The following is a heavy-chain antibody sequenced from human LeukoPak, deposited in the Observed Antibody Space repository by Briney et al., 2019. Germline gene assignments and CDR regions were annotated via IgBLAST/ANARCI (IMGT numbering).Heavy chain of an antibody. V-gene: IGHV1-18*01. CDR2: ISAYNGNT. CDR3: ARGLGSGSLRGYYYYGMDV. J-gene: IGHJ6*02. D-gene: IGHD3-10*01. Sequence: ASVKVSCEASGYTFTSYGISWVRQAPGQGLEWMGWISAYNGNTNYAQKLQGRVTMTTDTSTSTAYMELRSLRSDDSAVYYCARGLGSGSLRGYYYYGMDVWGQGTTVTVSS. CDR1: GYTFTSYG.